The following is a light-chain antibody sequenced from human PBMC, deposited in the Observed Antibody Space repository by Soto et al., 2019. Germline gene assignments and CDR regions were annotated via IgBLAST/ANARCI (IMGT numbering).Light chain of an antibody. V-gene: IGKV3-20*01. Sequence: EIVLTQSPGTLSLSPGERATLSCRASQSLSSNHLGCYLAWYQQHPGQTPRLLIYGTSSRATGIPDRFSGSGSGTEFTLTISRLEPEDFAVYYCQQYGSSPPITFGQGTRLEIK. CDR3: QQYGSSPPIT. CDR1: QSLSSNHLGCY. J-gene: IGKJ5*01. CDR2: GTS.